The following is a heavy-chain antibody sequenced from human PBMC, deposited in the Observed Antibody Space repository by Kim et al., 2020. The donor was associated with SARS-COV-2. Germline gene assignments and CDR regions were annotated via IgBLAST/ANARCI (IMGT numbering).Heavy chain of an antibody. Sequence: ASVKVSCKASGYTFTSYYMHWVRQAPGQGLEWMGIINPSGGSTSYAQKFQGRVTITRDTSTSTVYMELSSLRSEDTAVSSFARNGNGGKKNLEWLFKYYYYYYGMDVWGKGTKVTVSS. V-gene: IGHV1-46*01. J-gene: IGHJ6*04. D-gene: IGHD3-3*01. CDR1: GYTFTSYY. CDR2: INPSGGST. CDR3: ARNGNGGKKNLEWLFKYYYYYYGMDV.